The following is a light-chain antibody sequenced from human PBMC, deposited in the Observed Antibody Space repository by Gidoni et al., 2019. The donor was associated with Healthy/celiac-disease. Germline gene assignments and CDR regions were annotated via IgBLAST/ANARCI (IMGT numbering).Light chain of an antibody. CDR3: NSRDSSGNSHVV. CDR1: SLRSYY. CDR2: GKN. J-gene: IGLJ2*01. Sequence: SSELTQDPAVSLALGQTVRITCQGDSLRSYYASWYQQKPGQAPVLVIYGKNNRPSGIPDRFSGSSSGNTASLTITGAQAEDEADYYCNSRDSSGNSHVVFGGGTKLTVL. V-gene: IGLV3-19*01.